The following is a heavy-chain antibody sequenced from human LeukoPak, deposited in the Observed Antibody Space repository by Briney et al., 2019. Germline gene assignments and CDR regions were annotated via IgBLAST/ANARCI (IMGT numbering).Heavy chain of an antibody. CDR1: GFTFSSYA. CDR3: ARSPGGKNYFDY. Sequence: GGSLRLSCAASGFTFSSYAMPWVRQAPGKGLEWVAVISYDGSNKYYADSVKGRFTISRDNSKNTLYLQMNSLRAEDTAVYYCARSPGGKNYFDYWGQGTLVTVSS. CDR2: ISYDGSNK. J-gene: IGHJ4*02. V-gene: IGHV3-30-3*01. D-gene: IGHD3-16*01.